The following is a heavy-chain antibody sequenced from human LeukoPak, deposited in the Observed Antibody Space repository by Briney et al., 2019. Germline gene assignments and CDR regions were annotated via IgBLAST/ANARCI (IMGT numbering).Heavy chain of an antibody. J-gene: IGHJ4*02. CDR3: ARLGRPDDYGVLYYFDY. CDR1: GYSISSGYY. CDR2: IYRSEST. V-gene: IGHV4-38-2*01. Sequence: ASETLSLTCAVSGYSISSGYYWGWIRQPPGKGLEWIGSIYRSESTYYNPSLKSRVTISVDTSKNQFSLKLSSVTAADTAVYYCARLGRPDDYGVLYYFDYWGQGTLVTVSS. D-gene: IGHD4/OR15-4a*01.